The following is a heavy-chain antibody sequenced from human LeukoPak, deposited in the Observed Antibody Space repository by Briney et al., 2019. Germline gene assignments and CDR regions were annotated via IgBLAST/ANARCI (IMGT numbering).Heavy chain of an antibody. CDR1: GYTFTGYY. V-gene: IGHV1-2*02. CDR3: ARGSGSWETDAFDI. D-gene: IGHD3-10*01. J-gene: IGHJ3*02. Sequence: ASVKVSCKASGYTFTGYYMHWVRQAPGQGLEWMGWINPNSGGTNYAQKFQGRVTMTRDTSISTAYMELSRLRSDDTAVYYCARGSGSWETDAFDIWGQGTIVTVSS. CDR2: INPNSGGT.